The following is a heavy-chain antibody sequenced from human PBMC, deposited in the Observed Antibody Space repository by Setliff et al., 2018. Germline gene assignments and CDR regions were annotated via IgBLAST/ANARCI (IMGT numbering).Heavy chain of an antibody. D-gene: IGHD3-22*01. CDR1: GFTFRSYA. J-gene: IGHJ5*02. CDR2: ISGSGGST. V-gene: IGHV3-23*01. CDR3: VITSPWGWFDP. Sequence: GSLRLSCAASGFTFRSYAMSWVRQAPGKGLEWVSAISGSGGSTYYADSVKGRFTISRDNSKNTLYLQMNSLRAEDTAVYYCVITSPWGWFDPWGQGTLVTVSS.